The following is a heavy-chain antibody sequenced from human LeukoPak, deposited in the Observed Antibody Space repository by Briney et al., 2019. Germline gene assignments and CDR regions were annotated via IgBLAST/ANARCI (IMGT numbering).Heavy chain of an antibody. CDR2: IYYSGTT. J-gene: IGHJ3*02. Sequence: SETLSLTCTVSGGSISSGSYYWGWIRQPPGKGLGWIGSIYYSGTTYYNSSLKSRVTISVDTSKNQFSLKLSSVTAADTAVYYCTGHDSGYYDSTLGAFDIWGQGTMVTVSS. V-gene: IGHV4-39*01. CDR3: TGHDSGYYDSTLGAFDI. D-gene: IGHD3-16*01. CDR1: GGSISSGSYY.